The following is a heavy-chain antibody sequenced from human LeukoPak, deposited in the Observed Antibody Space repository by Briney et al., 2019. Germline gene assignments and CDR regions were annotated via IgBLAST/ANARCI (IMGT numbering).Heavy chain of an antibody. CDR2: ISSNGGST. CDR3: ARRWALTGVVTLDYYYMDV. J-gene: IGHJ6*03. V-gene: IGHV3-64*01. D-gene: IGHD4-23*01. CDR1: GFTFSSYA. Sequence: GGSLRLSCAASGFTFSSYAMHWVRQAPGKGLEYVSAISSNGGSTYYANSVKGRFTISRDNSKNTLYLQMGSLRAEDMAVYYCARRWALTGVVTLDYYYMDVWGKGTTVTVSS.